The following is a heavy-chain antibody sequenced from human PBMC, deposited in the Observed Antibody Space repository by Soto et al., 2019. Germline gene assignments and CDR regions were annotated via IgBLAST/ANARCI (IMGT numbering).Heavy chain of an antibody. CDR1: GGSINSGGSY. V-gene: IGHV4-31*03. CDR2: IYYSGTT. J-gene: IGHJ2*01. D-gene: IGHD2-15*01. Sequence: QVQLQESGPGLVKPSQTLSLTCTVSGGSINSGGSYWSWIRQSPGEGLEWIGYIYYSGTTYYNPSLKSRVSISLDTSKNQFSLKLSSVTAADTAIYYCVSGQCFSSSCSYLNLWGRGTLVTVSS. CDR3: VSGQCFSSSCSYLNL.